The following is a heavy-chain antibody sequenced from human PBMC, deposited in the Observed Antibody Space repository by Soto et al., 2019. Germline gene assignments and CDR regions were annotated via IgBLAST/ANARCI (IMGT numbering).Heavy chain of an antibody. J-gene: IGHJ4*02. CDR2: INVGNGNT. Sequence: QVQLVQPGAEVKKPGASVKVSCRASGYTFTNYAVHWLRQAPGKRLEFMGWINVGNGNTKYSHKFQGRVTITRDTSASTDYMELSSLISEDTAVYYCARDCSGGSCYDYWGQGTLVTVYS. CDR1: GYTFTNYA. D-gene: IGHD2-15*01. V-gene: IGHV1-3*01. CDR3: ARDCSGGSCYDY.